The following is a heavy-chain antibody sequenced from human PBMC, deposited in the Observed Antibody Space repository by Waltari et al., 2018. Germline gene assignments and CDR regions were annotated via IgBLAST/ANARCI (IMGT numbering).Heavy chain of an antibody. D-gene: IGHD1-7*01. CDR3: ARATHYNWNYVASYFYYMDV. J-gene: IGHJ6*03. Sequence: QAQLVQSGPEVKTPGASVKVSCQASGYTSTGSSINWVRQAPGQGLQWGAYFNPKSGATKYAQNFQGRVTMTRDTSISAIYMHLTSLRSDDTAVYFCARATHYNWNYVASYFYYMDVWGTGTTITVSS. CDR1: GYTSTGSS. V-gene: IGHV1-2*02. CDR2: FNPKSGAT.